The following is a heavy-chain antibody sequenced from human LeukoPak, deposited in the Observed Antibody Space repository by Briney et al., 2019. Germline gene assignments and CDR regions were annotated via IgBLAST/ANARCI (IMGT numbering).Heavy chain of an antibody. CDR2: IYYSGST. CDR1: VGSMNNYY. CDR3: ARDKRGSYADY. J-gene: IGHJ4*02. V-gene: IGHV4-59*01. Sequence: SESLSLTCTVSVGSMNNYYWGWIRQPPWKGLEWIGYIYYSGSTSYNPSLKGRVTMSVDTSNNQFSLKLIPVTAADTAVYYCARDKRGSYADYWGQGTLVTVSS. D-gene: IGHD1-26*01.